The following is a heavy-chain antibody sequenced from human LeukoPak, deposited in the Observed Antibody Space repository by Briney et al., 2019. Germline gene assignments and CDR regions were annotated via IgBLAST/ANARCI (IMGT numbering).Heavy chain of an antibody. CDR3: ASHLGYCSSTSCYSEYYFDY. J-gene: IGHJ4*02. V-gene: IGHV1-69*01. Sequence: LVKVSCKASGGTFSSYAISWVRQAPGQGLEWMGGIIPIFGTANYAQKFQGRVTITADESTSTAYMELSSLRSEDTAVYYCASHLGYCSSTSCYSEYYFDYWGQGTLVTVSS. CDR1: GGTFSSYA. CDR2: IIPIFGTA. D-gene: IGHD2-2*01.